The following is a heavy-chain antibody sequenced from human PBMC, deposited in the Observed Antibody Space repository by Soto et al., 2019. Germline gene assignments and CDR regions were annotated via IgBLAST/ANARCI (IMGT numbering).Heavy chain of an antibody. CDR3: TKWGHYGMDV. CDR1: LFIFSSYG. CDR2: ISYDGSNK. Sequence: SCAASLFIFSSYGSHWVRQAPGKWLEWVAVISYDGSNKYYADSVKGRFTISRDNSKNTLYLQMNSLRAEDTAVYYCTKWGHYGMDVWGQGTTVTVSS. D-gene: IGHD3-16*01. J-gene: IGHJ6*02. V-gene: IGHV3-30*18.